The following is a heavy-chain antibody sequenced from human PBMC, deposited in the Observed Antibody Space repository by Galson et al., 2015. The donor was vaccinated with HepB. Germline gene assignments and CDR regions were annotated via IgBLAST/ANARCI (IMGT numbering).Heavy chain of an antibody. CDR1: GFTFRSYG. Sequence: SLRLSCAASGFTFRSYGMYWVRQAPGKGLEWVAVISYDGSNKYYAGSVKGRFIISRDNSKNTVYLQMNSLRAEDTAVYYYAKDRRVAATQHYYGMDVWGQGTTVTVSS. J-gene: IGHJ6*02. D-gene: IGHD2-15*01. V-gene: IGHV3-30*18. CDR2: ISYDGSNK. CDR3: AKDRRVAATQHYYGMDV.